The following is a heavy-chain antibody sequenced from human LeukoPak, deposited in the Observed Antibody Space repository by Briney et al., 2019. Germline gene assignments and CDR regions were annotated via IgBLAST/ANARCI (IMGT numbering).Heavy chain of an antibody. V-gene: IGHV5-51*01. CDR3: ARLMGTGSFDDAFHI. J-gene: IGHJ3*02. Sequence: GESLKISCKGSGYSFISYWIGWVRQMPGKGLEWMGTVYPGDSDTKYSPSFQGQVTISADRSINTAYLQWSSLKASDTAVYYCARLMGTGSFDDAFHIWGQGTMVTVSA. CDR1: GYSFISYW. CDR2: VYPGDSDT. D-gene: IGHD1-26*01.